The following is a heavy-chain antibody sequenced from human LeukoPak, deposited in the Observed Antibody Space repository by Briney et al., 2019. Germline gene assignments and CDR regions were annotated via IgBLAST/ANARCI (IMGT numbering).Heavy chain of an antibody. J-gene: IGHJ6*03. D-gene: IGHD5-12*01. V-gene: IGHV4-59*01. CDR3: ARAGRDIVATIPYYYYYYMDV. Sequence: SETLSLTCTVSGGSISSYYWSWIRQPPGKGLEWIGYIYYSGSTNYNPSLKSRVTISVDTSKNQFSLKLSSVTAADTAVYYCARAGRDIVATIPYYYYYYMDVWGKGTTVTVSS. CDR1: GGSISSYY. CDR2: IYYSGST.